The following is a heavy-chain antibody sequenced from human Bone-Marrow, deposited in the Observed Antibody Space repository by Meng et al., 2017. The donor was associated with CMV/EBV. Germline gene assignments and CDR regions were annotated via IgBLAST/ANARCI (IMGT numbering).Heavy chain of an antibody. D-gene: IGHD2-2*01. CDR1: GYSFTGYY. V-gene: IGHV1-69*06. Sequence: SVKVSCKASGYSFTGYYMHWVRQAPGQGLEWMGDIIPTIGTPKYAQRFQGRVTITADKSTSTAYMELSSLRSDDTAVYYCARSYCSSTSCYWSDWFDPWGQGTLVTVAS. CDR3: ARSYCSSTSCYWSDWFDP. CDR2: IIPTIGTP. J-gene: IGHJ5*02.